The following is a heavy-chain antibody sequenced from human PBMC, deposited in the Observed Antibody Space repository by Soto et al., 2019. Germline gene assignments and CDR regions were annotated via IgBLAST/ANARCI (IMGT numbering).Heavy chain of an antibody. CDR1: GGSISSYY. Sequence: SETLSLTCTVSGGSISSYYWSWIRQPPGKGLEWIGYIYYSGSTNYNPSLKSRVTISVDTSKNQFSLKLSSVTAADTAVYYCARIPAAGLRNYYYMDVWGKGTTVTVSS. V-gene: IGHV4-59*08. J-gene: IGHJ6*03. D-gene: IGHD6-13*01. CDR3: ARIPAAGLRNYYYMDV. CDR2: IYYSGST.